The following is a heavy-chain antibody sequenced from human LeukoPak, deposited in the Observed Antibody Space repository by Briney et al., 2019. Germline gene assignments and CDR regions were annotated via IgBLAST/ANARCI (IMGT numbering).Heavy chain of an antibody. V-gene: IGHV4-4*09. D-gene: IGHD3-3*01. CDR1: GGSISSYY. Sequence: SETLSLTCTVSGGSISSYYWSWIRQPPGKGLEWIGYIYTSGSTNYNPSLKSRVTISVDTSKNQFSLKLSSVTAADTAVYYCARRYDSHFDYWGQGTLVTVSS. CDR3: ARRYDSHFDY. J-gene: IGHJ4*02. CDR2: IYTSGST.